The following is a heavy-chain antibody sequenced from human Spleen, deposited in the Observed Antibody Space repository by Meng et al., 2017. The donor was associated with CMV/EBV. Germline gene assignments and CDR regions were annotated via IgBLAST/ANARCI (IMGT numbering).Heavy chain of an antibody. V-gene: IGHV1-2*02. J-gene: IGHJ6*02. CDR3: ARRPDAAIAHYAMDV. CDR2: INPNSGGT. Sequence: ASVKVSCKASGYTFTGYYMHWVRQAPGQGLEWMGWINPNSGGTNYAQKFQGRVTMTRDTSISTAYMELSRLRSDDTAVYFCARRPDAAIAHYAMDVWGQGTTVTVSS. D-gene: IGHD5-18*01. CDR1: GYTFTGYY.